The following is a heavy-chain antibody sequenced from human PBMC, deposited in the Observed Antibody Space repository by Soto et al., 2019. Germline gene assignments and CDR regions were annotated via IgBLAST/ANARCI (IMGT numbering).Heavy chain of an antibody. V-gene: IGHV3-11*01. CDR2: ISFNNNTI. CDR3: ARHLGRIEAARFDY. Sequence: GGSLRLSCVASGFTFSDYYISWLRQAPGKGPECLSYISFNNNTIYYDDSVRGRFTISRDNAKNSVFLQMNRLRVEDTAVYYCARHLGRIEAARFDYWGQGTLVTVSS. CDR1: GFTFSDYY. J-gene: IGHJ4*02. D-gene: IGHD2-15*01.